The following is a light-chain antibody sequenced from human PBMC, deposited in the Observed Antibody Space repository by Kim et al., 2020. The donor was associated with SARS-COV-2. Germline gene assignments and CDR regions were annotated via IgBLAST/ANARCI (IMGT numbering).Light chain of an antibody. CDR3: MYGTHWPPSFT. CDR2: KVS. V-gene: IGKV2-30*01. CDR1: TSLVFRDGKTY. Sequence: SIPFRSSTSLVFRDGKTYLNWFPQRPGQSPRRLIYKVSNRDSGVPDRFSGSGSGTDFTLKISRVEAEDVGVYYCMYGTHWPPSFTFGGGTKVDIK. J-gene: IGKJ4*01.